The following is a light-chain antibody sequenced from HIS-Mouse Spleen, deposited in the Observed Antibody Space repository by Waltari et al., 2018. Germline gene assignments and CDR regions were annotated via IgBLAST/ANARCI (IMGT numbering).Light chain of an antibody. V-gene: IGKV1-9*01. J-gene: IGKJ1*01. CDR2: AAS. CDR1: QGISSY. Sequence: DIQLTQSPSFLSASVGDRVTIPCRASQGISSYLDWYQQNPGKAPKLLIYAASTLQSGVPSRFSGSGSGTEFTLTISSLQPEDFATYYCQQLNSYPPTFGQGTKVEIK. CDR3: QQLNSYPPT.